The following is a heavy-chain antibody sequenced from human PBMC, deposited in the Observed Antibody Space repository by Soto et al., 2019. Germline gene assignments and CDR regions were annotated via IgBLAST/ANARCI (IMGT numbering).Heavy chain of an antibody. CDR2: IIPILGIA. D-gene: IGHD4-17*01. Sequence: ASVKVSCKASGGTFSSYTISWVRQAPGQGLEWMGRIIPILGIANYAQKFQGRVTITADKSTSTAYMELSSLRSEDTAVYYCARGAPPANGDYDYWGQGTLVTVSS. J-gene: IGHJ4*02. CDR3: ARGAPPANGDYDY. V-gene: IGHV1-69*02. CDR1: GGTFSSYT.